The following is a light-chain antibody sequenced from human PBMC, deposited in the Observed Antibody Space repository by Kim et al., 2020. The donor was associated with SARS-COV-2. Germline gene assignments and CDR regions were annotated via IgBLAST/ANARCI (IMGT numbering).Light chain of an antibody. CDR2: DAS. CDR1: QDIRNS. CDR3: QQYDDLPLT. V-gene: IGKV1-33*01. Sequence: SASVGDRVTITCQASQDIRNSLNWYQQKPGKAPKLLIYDASTLETGVPSRFSGSGSGTDFIFTISSLQPEDIATYFCQQYDDLPLTFGEGTKLEI. J-gene: IGKJ4*01.